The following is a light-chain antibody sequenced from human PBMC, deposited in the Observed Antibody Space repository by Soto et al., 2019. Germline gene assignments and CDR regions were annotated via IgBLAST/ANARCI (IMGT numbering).Light chain of an antibody. CDR2: TKS. J-gene: IGLJ7*01. Sequence: QSVLTQPPSASGTPGQRVNISCSGRKSNIGSNTVNWYQQLPGTAPKLLISTKSQRPSGVPDRFSASKSGTSASLAISGLQSDDEDDYYCSAWDDSLKGPVFGGGTQLTVL. CDR3: SAWDDSLKGPV. V-gene: IGLV1-44*01. CDR1: KSNIGSNT.